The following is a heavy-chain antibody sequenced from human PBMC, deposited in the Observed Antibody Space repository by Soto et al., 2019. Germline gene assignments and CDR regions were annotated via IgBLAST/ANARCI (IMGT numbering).Heavy chain of an antibody. D-gene: IGHD3-3*01. J-gene: IGHJ5*02. V-gene: IGHV1-8*01. Sequence: QVQLVQSGAEVKKPGASVKVSCKASGYIFTSYDINWVRQAAGQGLEWMGWMNPNSGNTGYAQKFQGRVTMTRNTSIRTAYMELSSLRSEDTAVYYCARVNIDWSGSEDWFDPWGQGTLVTVSS. CDR3: ARVNIDWSGSEDWFDP. CDR1: GYIFTSYD. CDR2: MNPNSGNT.